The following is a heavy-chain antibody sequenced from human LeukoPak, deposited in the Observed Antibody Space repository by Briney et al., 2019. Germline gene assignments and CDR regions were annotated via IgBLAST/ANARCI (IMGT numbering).Heavy chain of an antibody. D-gene: IGHD6-19*01. V-gene: IGHV4-34*01. CDR3: ARARRGVAGGYYFDY. CDR1: GGSFSGYY. CDR2: INHSGST. Sequence: SETLSLTFAVYGGSFSGYYWSWIRQPPGKGLEWIGEINHSGSTNYNPSLKSRVTISVDTSKNQFSLKLSSVTAADTAVYYCARARRGVAGGYYFDYWGQGTLVTVSS. J-gene: IGHJ4*02.